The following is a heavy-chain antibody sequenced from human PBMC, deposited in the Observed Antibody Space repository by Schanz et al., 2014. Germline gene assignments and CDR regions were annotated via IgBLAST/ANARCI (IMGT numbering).Heavy chain of an antibody. Sequence: EVQLLESGGGLVQPGGSLRLSCVASGFTFFGSFAMSWVRQAPGKGLEWVSGMSGSGGSTYDADSVKGRFTISRDNSKNTLYLQMNSLRAEDTAVYYCAKDHAGSDILTALGNWGQGTLVTVSS. CDR2: MSGSGGST. D-gene: IGHD3-9*01. V-gene: IGHV3-23*01. CDR3: AKDHAGSDILTALGN. J-gene: IGHJ4*02. CDR1: GFTFFGSFA.